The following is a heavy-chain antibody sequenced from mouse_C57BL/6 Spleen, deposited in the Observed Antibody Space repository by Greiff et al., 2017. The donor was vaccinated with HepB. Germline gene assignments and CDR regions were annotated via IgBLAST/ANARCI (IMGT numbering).Heavy chain of an antibody. D-gene: IGHD1-1*01. CDR1: GYTFTDYE. CDR3: TRFHGSSYGFDY. CDR2: IDPETGGT. V-gene: IGHV1-15*01. J-gene: IGHJ2*01. Sequence: QVQLQQSGAELVRPGASVTLSCKASGYTFTDYEMHWVKQTPVHGLEWIGAIDPETGGTAYNQKFKGKAILTADKSSSTAYMELRSLTSEDSAVYYCTRFHGSSYGFDYWGQGTTLTVSS.